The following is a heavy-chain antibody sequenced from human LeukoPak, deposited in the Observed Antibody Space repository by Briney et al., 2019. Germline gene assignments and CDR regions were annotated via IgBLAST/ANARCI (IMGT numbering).Heavy chain of an antibody. V-gene: IGHV3-21*01. D-gene: IGHD6-19*01. Sequence: GGSLRLSCAASGFTFSSYSMNWVRQAPGKGLEWVSSISSSSSYIYYADSVKGRFTISRDNAKNSLYLQMNSLRAEDTAVYYRARDLSGWTLGYFQHWGQGTLVTVSS. CDR2: ISSSSSYI. CDR3: ARDLSGWTLGYFQH. CDR1: GFTFSSYS. J-gene: IGHJ1*01.